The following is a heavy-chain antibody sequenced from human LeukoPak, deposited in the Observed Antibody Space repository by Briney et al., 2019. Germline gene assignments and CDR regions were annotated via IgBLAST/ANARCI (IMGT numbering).Heavy chain of an antibody. J-gene: IGHJ6*02. D-gene: IGHD2-2*01. CDR3: ARIGYCSRTSGHTGYYYGMDV. V-gene: IGHV3-53*01. CDR2: SYSGGST. Sequence: GGSLRLSCAASGFTVSSNYMSWVRQAPGKGLEWVSVSYSGGSTYYTDSVKGGFTISRDNSTNTLYLQMSSLRVEDTAVYYCARIGYCSRTSGHTGYYYGMDVWGQGTTVTVSS. CDR1: GFTVSSNY.